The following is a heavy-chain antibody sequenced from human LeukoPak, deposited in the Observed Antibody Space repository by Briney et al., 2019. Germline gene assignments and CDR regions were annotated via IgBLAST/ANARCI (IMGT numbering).Heavy chain of an antibody. D-gene: IGHD5-24*01. CDR3: ARLEMASNY. J-gene: IGHJ4*02. V-gene: IGHV3-30-3*01. CDR1: GFTFSSYA. CDR2: ISYDGSNN. Sequence: PGGSLRLSCAASGFTFSSYAMHWVRQAPGKGLEWVAVISYDGSNNYYADSVKGRFTISRDNSKNTLYLQMNSLRAEDTAVYYCARLEMASNYWGQGTLVTVSS.